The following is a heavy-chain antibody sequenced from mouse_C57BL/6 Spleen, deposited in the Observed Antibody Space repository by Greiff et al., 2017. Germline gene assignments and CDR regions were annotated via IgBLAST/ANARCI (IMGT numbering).Heavy chain of an antibody. CDR3: ARGGYDDAGYYFGY. CDR1: GYTFTSYW. Sequence: QVQLQQPGAELVKPGASVKLSCKASGYTFTSYWMHWVKQRPGQGLEWIGMIHPNSGSTNYNEKFKSKATLTVDKSSSTAYMQLSSLTSEDSAVYYCARGGYDDAGYYFGYWGQGTTLTVSS. D-gene: IGHD2-2*01. CDR2: IHPNSGST. J-gene: IGHJ2*01. V-gene: IGHV1-64*01.